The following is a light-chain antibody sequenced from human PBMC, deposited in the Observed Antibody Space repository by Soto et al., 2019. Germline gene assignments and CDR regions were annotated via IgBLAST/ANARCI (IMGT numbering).Light chain of an antibody. CDR3: AAWDDTLKRYV. V-gene: IGLV1-44*01. Sequence: QCARSHPPSASETHCHTGSISCSGSNSNIASNTVNWYQHLPGTAPKLLIYYNNQRPSGVPDRFSGSKSGTSASLAISGLQSEDESDYYCAAWDDTLKRYVFGTGTKVTVL. J-gene: IGLJ1*01. CDR1: NSNIASNT. CDR2: YNN.